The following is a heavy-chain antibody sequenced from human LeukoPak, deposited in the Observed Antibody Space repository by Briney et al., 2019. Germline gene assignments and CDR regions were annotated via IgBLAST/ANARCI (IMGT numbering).Heavy chain of an antibody. CDR2: ISAYNGNT. D-gene: IGHD5-24*01. CDR3: ATVLGDGYNLFDY. CDR1: GYTFTSYG. V-gene: IGHV1-18*01. Sequence: ASVKVSCKASGYTFTSYGISWVRQAPGQGLEWMGWISAYNGNTNYAQKFQGRVTMTEDTSTDTAYMELSSLRSEDTAVYYCATVLGDGYNLFDYWGQGTLVTVSS. J-gene: IGHJ4*02.